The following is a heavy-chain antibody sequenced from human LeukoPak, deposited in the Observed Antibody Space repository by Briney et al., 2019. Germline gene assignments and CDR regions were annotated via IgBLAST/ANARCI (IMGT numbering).Heavy chain of an antibody. CDR1: GDSFSGYY. Sequence: NPSETLSLTCAVYGDSFSGYYWSWIRQPPGKGLEWIAEINHRGTTRYNPSLKSRVNISAETSKNQFSLHLDSVTAADTAVYYCARSWAGMYYPFYYFDYWGQGTLVSVSS. V-gene: IGHV4-34*01. CDR3: ARSWAGMYYPFYYFDY. CDR2: INHRGTT. D-gene: IGHD1-26*01. J-gene: IGHJ4*02.